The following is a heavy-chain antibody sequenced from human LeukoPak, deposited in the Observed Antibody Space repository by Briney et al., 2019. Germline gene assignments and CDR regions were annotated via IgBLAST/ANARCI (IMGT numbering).Heavy chain of an antibody. J-gene: IGHJ4*02. Sequence: GGSLRLSYAASGFTFSSYGMHWVRQAPGKGLEWVVVISYDGSNKYYADSVKGRFTISRDNSKNTLYLQMNSLRAEDTAVYYCAKDSRESTSSLDYWGQGTLVTVSS. CDR3: AKDSRESTSSLDY. CDR2: ISYDGSNK. CDR1: GFTFSSYG. V-gene: IGHV3-30*18. D-gene: IGHD5/OR15-5a*01.